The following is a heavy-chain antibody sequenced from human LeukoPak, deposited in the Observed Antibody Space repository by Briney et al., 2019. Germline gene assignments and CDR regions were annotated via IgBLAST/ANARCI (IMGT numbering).Heavy chain of an antibody. V-gene: IGHV3-7*01. Sequence: GGSLRLSCAASGFTFSSYWMSWVRQAPGKGLEWVANIKQDGSEKYYVDSVKGRFTISRDNAKNSLYLQMNSLRAEDTAVYYCARDIVAVPAAPSDAFDIWGQGTMVTVSS. J-gene: IGHJ3*02. D-gene: IGHD2-2*01. CDR2: IKQDGSEK. CDR1: GFTFSSYW. CDR3: ARDIVAVPAAPSDAFDI.